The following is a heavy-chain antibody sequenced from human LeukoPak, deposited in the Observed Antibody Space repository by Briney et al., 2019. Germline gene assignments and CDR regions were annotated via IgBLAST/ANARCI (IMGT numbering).Heavy chain of an antibody. J-gene: IGHJ4*02. V-gene: IGHV3-23*01. CDR2: IAPRDEWK. D-gene: IGHD3-10*01. CDR3: AKERISGDGDLHLDY. Sequence: PGGSLRLSCAASGFTFNKYNMNWVRQAPGKGLEWVSSIAPRDEWKYYADSVKGRLTISRDNSKSTLYLQMNSLRAEDTAIYYCAKERISGDGDLHLDYWGQGTLVTVSS. CDR1: GFTFNKYN.